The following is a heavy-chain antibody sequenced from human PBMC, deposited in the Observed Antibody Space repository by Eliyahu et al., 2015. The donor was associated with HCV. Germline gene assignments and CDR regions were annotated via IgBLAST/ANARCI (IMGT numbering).Heavy chain of an antibody. J-gene: IGHJ4*02. CDR2: IKSKTDGGTA. D-gene: IGHD3-3*01. CDR1: GFTFNNXW. Sequence: EVQLVESGGGLVKPGGSLRLSCAASGFTFNNXWMSWVRQAPGKGLEWVGRIKSKTDGGTADYAAPVKGRFTISRDDSKNTLYLQMNSLKTEDTAVYYCTAAYYDFWSGYLDYWGQGALVTVSS. CDR3: TAAYYDFWSGYLDY. V-gene: IGHV3-15*01.